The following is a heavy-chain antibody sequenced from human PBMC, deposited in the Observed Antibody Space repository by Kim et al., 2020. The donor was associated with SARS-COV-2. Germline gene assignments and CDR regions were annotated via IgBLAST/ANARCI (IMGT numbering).Heavy chain of an antibody. Sequence: GESLKISCKGSGYSFTSYWISWVRQMPGKGLEWMGRIDPSDSYTNYSPSFQGHVTISADKSISTAYLQWSSLKASDTAMYYCARLITDDSSGYYTPGCWGQGTMVTVSS. V-gene: IGHV5-10-1*01. J-gene: IGHJ3*01. CDR1: GYSFTSYW. D-gene: IGHD3-22*01. CDR3: ARLITDDSSGYYTPGC. CDR2: IDPSDSYT.